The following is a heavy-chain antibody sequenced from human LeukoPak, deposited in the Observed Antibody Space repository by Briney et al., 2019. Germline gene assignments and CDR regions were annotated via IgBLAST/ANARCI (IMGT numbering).Heavy chain of an antibody. V-gene: IGHV3-33*01. CDR3: ARDLEDSSPFGAFDM. J-gene: IGHJ3*02. CDR2: IWFDGVRK. CDR1: GFTFSNYG. Sequence: GGSLRLSCAASGFTFSNYGMHWVRQVPGKGLEWVAAIWFDGVRKYYADSVKGRLTISRDNSKNTLYLQMNSLRAEDTAVYYCARDLEDSSPFGAFDMWGQGTMVTVSS. D-gene: IGHD3-22*01.